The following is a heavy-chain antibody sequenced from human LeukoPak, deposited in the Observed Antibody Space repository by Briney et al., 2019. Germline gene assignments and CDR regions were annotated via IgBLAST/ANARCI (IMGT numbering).Heavy chain of an antibody. J-gene: IGHJ6*02. V-gene: IGHV3-73*01. D-gene: IGHD6-13*01. CDR3: TRPGAAAGTRSGAYYGMDV. Sequence: GGSLRLSCAASGFTFSGSAMHWVRQASGKGREWVGRIRSKANSYATAYAASVKGRFTISRDDSKNTAYLQMNSLKTEDTAVYYCTRPGAAAGTRSGAYYGMDVWGQGTTVTVSS. CDR1: GFTFSGSA. CDR2: IRSKANSYAT.